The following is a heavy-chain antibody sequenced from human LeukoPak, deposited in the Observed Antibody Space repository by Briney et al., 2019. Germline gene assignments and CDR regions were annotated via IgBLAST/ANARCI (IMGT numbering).Heavy chain of an antibody. J-gene: IGHJ4*02. D-gene: IGHD1-1*01. V-gene: IGHV4-4*07. CDR2: IYTSGST. CDR3: ARAMDWNHNFDY. CDR1: GGSISTYY. Sequence: SETLSLTCTVSGGSISTYYWSWIRQPAGKGLEWIGRIYTSGSTNYNPSLKSRITISVDTSKNQFSLKLSSVTAADTAVYYCARAMDWNHNFDYWGQGTLVTVSS.